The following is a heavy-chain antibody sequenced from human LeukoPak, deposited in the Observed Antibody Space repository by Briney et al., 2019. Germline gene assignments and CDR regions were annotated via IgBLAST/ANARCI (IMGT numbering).Heavy chain of an antibody. V-gene: IGHV4-39*07. CDR1: GGSISSSSYY. J-gene: IGHJ4*02. Sequence: PSETLSLTCTVSGGSISSSSYYWGWIRQPPGKGLEWIGSIYYSGSTYYNPSLKSRVTISVDTSKNQFSLKLSSVTAADTAVYYCARVPTGLGAADYWGQGTLVTVSS. D-gene: IGHD1-26*01. CDR3: ARVPTGLGAADY. CDR2: IYYSGST.